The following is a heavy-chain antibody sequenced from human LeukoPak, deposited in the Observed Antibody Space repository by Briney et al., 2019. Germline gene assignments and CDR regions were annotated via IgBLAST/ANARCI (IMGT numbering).Heavy chain of an antibody. V-gene: IGHV3-74*01. CDR1: GFTFSSYL. Sequence: PGGSLRLSCAASGFTFSSYLMHWVRQAPGKGLVWVSRINSDGSSTSYADSVKGRFTISRDNAKNTLYLQMNSLRAEDTAVYYCAREEVLSIPSFDYWGQGTLVTVSS. CDR3: AREEVLSIPSFDY. J-gene: IGHJ4*02. D-gene: IGHD3-10*01. CDR2: INSDGSST.